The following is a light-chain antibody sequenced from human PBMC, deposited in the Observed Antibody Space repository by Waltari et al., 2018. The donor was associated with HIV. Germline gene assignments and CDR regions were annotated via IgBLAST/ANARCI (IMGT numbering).Light chain of an antibody. CDR2: NDI. CDR3: QSTDSGGTHVV. J-gene: IGLJ2*01. CDR1: ASPRKY. Sequence: YELTPSPSMSVSPGQTARNSCSGDASPRKYCFWYQQKPGQPPVVLIYNDIERPSGVPERFSASSSGTTVILTISGVQAEDEAVYYCQSTDSGGTHVVFGGGTKLTVL. V-gene: IGLV3-25*03.